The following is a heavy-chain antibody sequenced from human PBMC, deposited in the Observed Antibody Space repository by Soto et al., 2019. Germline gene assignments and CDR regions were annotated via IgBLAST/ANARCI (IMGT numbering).Heavy chain of an antibody. Sequence: SSETLSLICTVSGGSISSYYWSWIRQPAWNGLEWIGRIYTSGSTNYNPSLKSRVTMSVDTSKNQFSLKLSSVTAADTAVYYCAREGWGQQLAPPHWYCDLWGRGTLVTVS. D-gene: IGHD6-13*01. CDR2: IYTSGST. CDR1: GGSISSYY. CDR3: AREGWGQQLAPPHWYCDL. V-gene: IGHV4-4*07. J-gene: IGHJ2*01.